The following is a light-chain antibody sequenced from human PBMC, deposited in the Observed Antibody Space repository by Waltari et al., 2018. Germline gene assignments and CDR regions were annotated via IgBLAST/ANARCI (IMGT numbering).Light chain of an antibody. V-gene: IGLV1-44*01. Sequence: QSMLTHPPSASGTPGQRVTIPCSGSSSHVGRNSVNWFQHLPGAAPKLLIYDYDQRPSGVPDRFSGSKSGTSASLVISGLQSDDEADYYCAAWEDSLNGVLFGGGTKLTVL. J-gene: IGLJ2*01. CDR3: AAWEDSLNGVL. CDR1: SSHVGRNS. CDR2: DYD.